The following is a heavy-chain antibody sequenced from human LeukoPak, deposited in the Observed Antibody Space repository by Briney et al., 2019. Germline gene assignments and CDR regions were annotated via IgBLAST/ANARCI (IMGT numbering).Heavy chain of an antibody. CDR1: GFTFSTYW. V-gene: IGHV3-7*01. CDR3: ARLAADYYDSSGYYYPVRVYFDY. J-gene: IGHJ4*02. Sequence: PGGSLRLSCSASGFTFSTYWMSWVRQAPGKGLEWVANMRRDGNEIYYLDSVRGRFTISRDNAKNSLYLQMNSLRAEDTAVYYCARLAADYYDSSGYYYPVRVYFDYWGQGTLVTVSS. D-gene: IGHD3-22*01. CDR2: MRRDGNEI.